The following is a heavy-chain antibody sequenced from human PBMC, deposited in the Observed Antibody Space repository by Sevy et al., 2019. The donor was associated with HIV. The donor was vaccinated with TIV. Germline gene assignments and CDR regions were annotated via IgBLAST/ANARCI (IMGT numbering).Heavy chain of an antibody. Sequence: GGSLRLSCAASGFTFSSYTMSWVHQAPGKGLEWVSAISGSGRYTYDADSVKGRFTLSRDNSKNTLYLQMNSLRAEDTAVYYCATRTLSISFYYYYGMDVWGQGTTVTVSS. J-gene: IGHJ6*02. CDR1: GFTFSSYT. CDR2: ISGSGRYT. CDR3: ATRTLSISFYYYYGMDV. V-gene: IGHV3-23*01. D-gene: IGHD6-13*01.